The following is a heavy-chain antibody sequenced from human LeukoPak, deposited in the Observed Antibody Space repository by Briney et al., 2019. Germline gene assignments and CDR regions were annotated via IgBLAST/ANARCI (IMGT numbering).Heavy chain of an antibody. D-gene: IGHD6-13*01. V-gene: IGHV1-2*02. CDR2: INPNSGGT. CDR3: ASPRGGAAAGTGSFDY. Sequence: ASVKVSCKASGYTFTGYYMHWVRQAPGQGLEWMGWINPNSGGTNYAQKFQGRVTMTRDTSISTAYMELSRLRSDDTAVYYCASPRGGAAAGTGSFDYWGQGTLVTVSS. CDR1: GYTFTGYY. J-gene: IGHJ4*02.